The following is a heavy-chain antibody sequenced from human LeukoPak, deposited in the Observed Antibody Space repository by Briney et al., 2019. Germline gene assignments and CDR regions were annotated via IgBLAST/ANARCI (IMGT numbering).Heavy chain of an antibody. V-gene: IGHV1-3*01. CDR2: INAGNGNT. D-gene: IGHD2-2*01. Sequence: ASVKVSCKASGYTFTSYAMHWVRQAPGQRLEWMGWINAGNGNTKYSQKFQGRDTITRDTSASTAYMELSSLRSEDTAVYYCAREEGGTNDQIQPSWGQGTLVTVSS. CDR3: AREEGGTNDQIQPS. CDR1: GYTFTSYA. J-gene: IGHJ4*02.